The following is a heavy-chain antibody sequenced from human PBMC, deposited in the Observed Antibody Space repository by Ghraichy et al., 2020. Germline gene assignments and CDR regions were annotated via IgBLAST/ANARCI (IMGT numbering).Heavy chain of an antibody. Sequence: GESLNISCAASGFTFSSYAMSWVRQAPGKGLEWVSGISGSGGSTYYVDSVKGRFTISRDNSNNTLYLQMNSLRAEDTAVYYCAKGIAAGTSTIAYYYNGMDVWGQGTTVTVSS. CDR3: AKGIAAGTSTIAYYYNGMDV. D-gene: IGHD6-13*01. CDR1: GFTFSSYA. CDR2: ISGSGGST. V-gene: IGHV3-23*01. J-gene: IGHJ6*02.